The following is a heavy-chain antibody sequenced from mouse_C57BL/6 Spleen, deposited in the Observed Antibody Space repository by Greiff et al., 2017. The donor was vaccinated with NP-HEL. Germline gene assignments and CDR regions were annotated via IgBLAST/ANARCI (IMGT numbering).Heavy chain of an antibody. J-gene: IGHJ2*01. Sequence: EVQLQESGGGLVQPGGSMKLSCVASGFTFSNYWMNWVRQSPEKGLEWVAQIRLKSDNYATHYAESVKGRFTISRDDSKSSVYLQMNNLRAEDTGIYYCTRYGSSLDYWGQGTTLTVSS. CDR3: TRYGSSLDY. CDR1: GFTFSNYW. V-gene: IGHV6-3*01. D-gene: IGHD1-1*01. CDR2: IRLKSDNYAT.